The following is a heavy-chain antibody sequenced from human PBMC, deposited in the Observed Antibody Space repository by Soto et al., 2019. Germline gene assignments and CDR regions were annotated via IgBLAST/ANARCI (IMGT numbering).Heavy chain of an antibody. Sequence: GVLRLSCAASGFTFSSYAMSWVRQAPGKGLEWVSAISGSGGSTYYADSVKGRFTISRDNSKNTLYLQMNSLRAEDTAVYYCAKEPRVRTIFGVVIISRGFDYWGQGTQVTVSS. CDR3: AKEPRVRTIFGVVIISRGFDY. CDR1: GFTFSSYA. V-gene: IGHV3-23*01. CDR2: ISGSGGST. D-gene: IGHD3-3*01. J-gene: IGHJ4*02.